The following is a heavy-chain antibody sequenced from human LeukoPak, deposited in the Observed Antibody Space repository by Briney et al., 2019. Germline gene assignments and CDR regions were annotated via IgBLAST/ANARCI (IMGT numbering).Heavy chain of an antibody. D-gene: IGHD3-9*01. Sequence: GGSLRLSSVASGFTFSNYAMSWVRQAPGKGLEWVSPITGSGGITYYADSVKGRFTISRDTSKNTLYLQMNSLRAEDTAVYYCAKWGDYDVLTGYYDPDYWGQGTLVTVSS. J-gene: IGHJ4*02. CDR2: ITGSGGIT. CDR3: AKWGDYDVLTGYYDPDY. V-gene: IGHV3-23*01. CDR1: GFTFSNYA.